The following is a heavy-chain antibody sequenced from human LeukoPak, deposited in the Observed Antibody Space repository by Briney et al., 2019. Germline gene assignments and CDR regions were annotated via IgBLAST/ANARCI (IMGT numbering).Heavy chain of an antibody. Sequence: GGSLRLSCAASGFTFSSYEMNWVRQAPGKGLEWVSYISSSGSTIYYADSVKGRFTISRDNAKNTLYLQMNSLRVEDTAVYFCAREADDFDNWGQGTKVTVSS. J-gene: IGHJ3*02. CDR1: GFTFSSYE. CDR2: ISSSGSTI. CDR3: AREADDFDN. V-gene: IGHV3-48*03.